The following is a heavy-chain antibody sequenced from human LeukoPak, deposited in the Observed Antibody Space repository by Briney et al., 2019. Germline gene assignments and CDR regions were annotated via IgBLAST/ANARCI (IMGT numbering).Heavy chain of an antibody. V-gene: IGHV5-51*01. J-gene: IGHJ3*02. D-gene: IGHD2-2*01. CDR1: GYSFTTYW. Sequence: GESLKISCKGSGYSFTTYWIAWVRQMPGKGLEWMGIIYPGDSDTIYSPSFQGQVTISADKPISTANLQWSSLKASDTAMYYCARRYCSSSSCFGGDAFDIWGQGTMVTVSS. CDR2: IYPGDSDT. CDR3: ARRYCSSSSCFGGDAFDI.